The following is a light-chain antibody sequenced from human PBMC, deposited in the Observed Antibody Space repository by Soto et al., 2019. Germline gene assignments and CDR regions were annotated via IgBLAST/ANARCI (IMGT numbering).Light chain of an antibody. V-gene: IGKV3-20*01. J-gene: IGKJ1*01. CDR1: QSVSSSY. CDR3: QQYGSSRT. CDR2: GAS. Sequence: IVLTQSPGTLSLSPGERATLYCRASQSVSSSYLAWYQQKPGQAPRLLIYGASSRATGIPDRFSGSGSGTDFTLTISRLQPEEFAVYYCQQYGSSRTVGKGTKGDIK.